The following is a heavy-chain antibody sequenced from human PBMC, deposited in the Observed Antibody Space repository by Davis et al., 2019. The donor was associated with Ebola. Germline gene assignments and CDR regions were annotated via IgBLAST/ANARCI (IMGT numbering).Heavy chain of an antibody. D-gene: IGHD2-15*01. CDR3: ARGPLGYCSGGSCDY. V-gene: IGHV4-31*03. CDR2: IYYSGST. Sequence: LRLSCTVSGGSISSGGYYWSWIRQHPGKGLEWIGYIYYSGSTNYNPSLKSRVTISVDTSKNQFSLKLSSVTAADTAVYYCARGPLGYCSGGSCDYWGQGTLVTVSS. J-gene: IGHJ4*02. CDR1: GGSISSGGYY.